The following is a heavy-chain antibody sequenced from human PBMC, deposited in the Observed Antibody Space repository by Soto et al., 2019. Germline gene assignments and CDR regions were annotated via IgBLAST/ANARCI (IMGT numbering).Heavy chain of an antibody. Sequence: PGESLKISCKASGYSFTSYWTNWVRQMPGKGLGWMGWIDPEDSYSTYSPSFQGPVTISADTSISTAYLQWSGLKASDTAMHYCARGISRFYGMDVWGQGTTVTVSS. CDR3: ARGISRFYGMDV. CDR1: GYSFTSYW. CDR2: IDPEDSYS. D-gene: IGHD1-20*01. V-gene: IGHV5-10-1*01. J-gene: IGHJ6*02.